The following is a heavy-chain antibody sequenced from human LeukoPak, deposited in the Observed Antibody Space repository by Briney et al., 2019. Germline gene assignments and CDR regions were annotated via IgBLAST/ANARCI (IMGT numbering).Heavy chain of an antibody. CDR1: GGSISSYY. Sequence: SETLSLTCTVSGGSISSYYWSWIRQPPGKGLEWIGYIYYSGSTNYNPSLKSRVTISVDTSKIQFSLKLSSVTAADTAVYYCARGYGFFAYYGMDVWGQGTTVTVSS. CDR2: IYYSGST. D-gene: IGHD5-18*01. CDR3: ARGYGFFAYYGMDV. V-gene: IGHV4-59*01. J-gene: IGHJ6*02.